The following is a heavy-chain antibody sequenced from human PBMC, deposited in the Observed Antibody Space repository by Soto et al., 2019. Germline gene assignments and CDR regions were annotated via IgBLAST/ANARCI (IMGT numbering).Heavy chain of an antibody. Sequence: GASVKVSCKASGYTFTSYYMHWVRQAPGQGLEWMGIINPSGGSTSYAQKFQGRVTMTRDTSTSTVYMELSSLRSEDTAVYYCARDHRYCSSTSCYPLYYYGMDVWGQGTTVTVSS. CDR3: ARDHRYCSSTSCYPLYYYGMDV. CDR2: INPSGGST. V-gene: IGHV1-46*01. CDR1: GYTFTSYY. D-gene: IGHD2-2*01. J-gene: IGHJ6*02.